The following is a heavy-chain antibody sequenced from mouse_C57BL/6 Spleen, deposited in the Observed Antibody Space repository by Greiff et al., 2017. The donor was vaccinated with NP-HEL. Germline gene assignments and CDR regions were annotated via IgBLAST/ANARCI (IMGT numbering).Heavy chain of an antibody. CDR2: ISRGSSTI. CDR1: GFTFSDYG. J-gene: IGHJ4*01. Sequence: EVLLVESGGGLVKPGGSLKLSCAASGFTFSDYGMHWVRQAPEKGLEWVAYISRGSSTIYYADTVKGRFTISRDNAKTTLFLQMTSLRSEDTAMYYCARSDYDDGYYAMDYWGQGTSVTVSS. CDR3: ARSDYDDGYYAMDY. V-gene: IGHV5-17*01. D-gene: IGHD2-4*01.